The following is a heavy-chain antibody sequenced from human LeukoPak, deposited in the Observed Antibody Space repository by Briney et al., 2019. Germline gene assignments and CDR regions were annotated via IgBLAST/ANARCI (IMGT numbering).Heavy chain of an antibody. D-gene: IGHD1-1*01. CDR3: ARSTTGTTPFDY. CDR2: ISAYNGNT. J-gene: IGHJ4*02. V-gene: IGHV1-18*01. Sequence: ASVKVSCKASGYTFTSYGISWVRQAPGQGLEWMGWISAYNGNTNYAQKFQGRVTMTRDTSISTAYMELSRLRSDDTAVYYCARSTTGTTPFDYWGQGTLVTVSS. CDR1: GYTFTSYG.